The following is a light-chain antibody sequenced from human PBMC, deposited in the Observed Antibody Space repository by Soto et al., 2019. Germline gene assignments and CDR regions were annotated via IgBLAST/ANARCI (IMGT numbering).Light chain of an antibody. CDR2: DNN. J-gene: IGLJ2*01. V-gene: IGLV1-44*01. CDR1: SSNIGINA. Sequence: QSVLTQPPSASGTPGQRVTISCSGSSSNIGINAVNWYQQLPGTAPKLLMYDNNQRPSGVPDRVSGSKSGTSASLAISGLQSDDEADYYCAAWDDGLKGWLFGGGTKVTVL. CDR3: AAWDDGLKGWL.